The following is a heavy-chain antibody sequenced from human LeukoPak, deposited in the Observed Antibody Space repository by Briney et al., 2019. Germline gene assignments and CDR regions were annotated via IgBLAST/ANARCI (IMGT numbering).Heavy chain of an antibody. CDR2: VYPTGST. CDR1: GGSISSISL. D-gene: IGHD3-10*01. CDR3: AKNREYYFDY. J-gene: IGHJ4*02. Sequence: SGTLSLTCAVSGGSISSISLWSWVRQTPGKGLEWIGEVYPTGSTNYNPSLKSRVSISVDKSRNQFSLRLNSVTAADTAVYYCAKNREYYFDYWGQGALVTVSS. V-gene: IGHV4-4*02.